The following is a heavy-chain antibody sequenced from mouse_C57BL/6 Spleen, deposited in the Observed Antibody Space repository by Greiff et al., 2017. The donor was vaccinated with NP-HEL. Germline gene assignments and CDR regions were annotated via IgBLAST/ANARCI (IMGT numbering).Heavy chain of an antibody. CDR3: ARRYYDYDYYAMDY. CDR2: IDPSDSYT. J-gene: IGHJ4*01. CDR1: GYTFTSYW. D-gene: IGHD2-4*01. V-gene: IGHV1-59*01. Sequence: QVQLQQPGAELVRPGTSVKLSCKASGYTFTSYWMHWVKQRPGQGLEWIGVIDPSDSYTNYNQKFKGKATLTVDTSSSTAYMQLSSLTSKDSAVYYCARRYYDYDYYAMDYWGQGTSVTVSS.